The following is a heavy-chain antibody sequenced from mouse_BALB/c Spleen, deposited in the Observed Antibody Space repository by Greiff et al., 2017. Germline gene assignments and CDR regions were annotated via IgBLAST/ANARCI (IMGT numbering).Heavy chain of an antibody. CDR1: GFTFSSFG. V-gene: IGHV5-17*02. Sequence: EVKLVESGGGLVQPGGSRKLSCAASGFTFSSFGMHLVRQAPEKGLEWVAYISSGSSTIYYADTVKGRFTISRDNPKNTLFLQMTSLRSEDTAMYYCARWDGNYLYAMDYWGQGTSVTVSS. CDR2: ISSGSSTI. CDR3: ARWDGNYLYAMDY. J-gene: IGHJ4*01. D-gene: IGHD2-1*01.